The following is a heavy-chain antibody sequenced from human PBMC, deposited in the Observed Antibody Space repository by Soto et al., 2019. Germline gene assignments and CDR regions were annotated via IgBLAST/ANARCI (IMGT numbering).Heavy chain of an antibody. CDR2: ISGSGGST. J-gene: IGHJ4*02. Sequence: GGSLRLSCAASGFTFSSYAMSWVRQAPGKGLEWVSAISGSGGSTYYADSVKGRFTISRDNSKNTLYLQMNSLRAEDTAVYYCAKVRDFWSGYLNYFDYWGQGTLVTVSS. V-gene: IGHV3-23*01. D-gene: IGHD3-3*01. CDR3: AKVRDFWSGYLNYFDY. CDR1: GFTFSSYA.